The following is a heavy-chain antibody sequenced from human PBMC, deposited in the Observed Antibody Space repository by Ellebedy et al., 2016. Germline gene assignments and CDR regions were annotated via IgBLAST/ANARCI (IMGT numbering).Heavy chain of an antibody. Sequence: ASVKVSCXASGYIFSSYDITWVRQAPGQGLEWMGWISTSNGDTNYAQKLQGRVTMTTDPSTSTAYMELRSLRSDDTAVYYCARGNHYYDSSGYHDWGQGTLVTVSS. CDR3: ARGNHYYDSSGYHD. CDR2: ISTSNGDT. CDR1: GYIFSSYD. V-gene: IGHV1-18*01. D-gene: IGHD3-22*01. J-gene: IGHJ4*02.